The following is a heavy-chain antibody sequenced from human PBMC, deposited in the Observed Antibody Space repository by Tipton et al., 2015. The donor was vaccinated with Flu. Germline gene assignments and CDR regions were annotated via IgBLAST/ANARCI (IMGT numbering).Heavy chain of an antibody. CDR2: INHSGST. V-gene: IGHV4-34*01. Sequence: TLSLTCAVYGGSFSGYYWSWIRQPPGKGLEWIGEINHSGSTNYNPSLKSRVTISVDTSKNQFSLKLSSVTAADTAVYYCARRGQRITICGVVIGGWFDPWGQGTLVTVSS. CDR1: GGSFSGYY. CDR3: ARRGQRITICGVVIGGWFDP. J-gene: IGHJ5*02. D-gene: IGHD3-3*01.